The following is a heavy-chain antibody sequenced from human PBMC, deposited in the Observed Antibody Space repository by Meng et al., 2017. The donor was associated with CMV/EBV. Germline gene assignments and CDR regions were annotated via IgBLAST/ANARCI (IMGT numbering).Heavy chain of an antibody. D-gene: IGHD3-3*01. CDR1: GYTFTSYD. Sequence: ASVKVSCKASGYTFTSYDINWVRQATGQGLEWMGWMNPNSGNTGYAQKFQGRVTMTRNTSISTAYMELSSLRSEDKAVYYCARNGLPTPFWSGLGAPNWFDPWGQGTLVTVSS. J-gene: IGHJ5*02. V-gene: IGHV1-8*01. CDR3: ARNGLPTPFWSGLGAPNWFDP. CDR2: MNPNSGNT.